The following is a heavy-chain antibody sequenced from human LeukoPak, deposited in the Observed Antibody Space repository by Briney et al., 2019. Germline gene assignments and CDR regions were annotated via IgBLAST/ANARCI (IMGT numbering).Heavy chain of an antibody. CDR3: ARGLSSGYYLDY. CDR1: GGTFSSYA. D-gene: IGHD3-22*01. CDR2: IIPIFGTA. Sequence: GSSVQVSCKASGGTFSSYAISWVRQAPGQGLEWMGGIIPIFGTANYAQKFQGRVTITTDESTSTAYMELSSLRSEDTAVYYCARGLSSGYYLDYWGQGTLVTVSS. V-gene: IGHV1-69*05. J-gene: IGHJ4*02.